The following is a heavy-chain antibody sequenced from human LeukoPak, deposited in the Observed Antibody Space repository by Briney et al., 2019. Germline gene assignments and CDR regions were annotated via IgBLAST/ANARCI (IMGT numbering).Heavy chain of an antibody. CDR1: GGSLSSSSFY. CDR3: ARPSWASIAARPGYYYYMDV. D-gene: IGHD6-6*01. CDR2: IYFSGGT. V-gene: IGHV4-39*01. Sequence: LETLSLPCTVSGGSLSSSSFYWGWVRPPPGKGLGWVGGIYFSGGTYYNPSLKSRVTISVDTSKNQFSLKLCSVTAADTAVYYCARPSWASIAARPGYYYYMDVWGKGTTVTVSS. J-gene: IGHJ6*03.